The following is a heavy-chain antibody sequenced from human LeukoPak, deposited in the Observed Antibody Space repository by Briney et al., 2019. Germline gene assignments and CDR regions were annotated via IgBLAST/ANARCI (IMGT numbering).Heavy chain of an antibody. CDR1: GGTFSSYA. D-gene: IGHD5-18*01. J-gene: IGHJ6*02. CDR2: IIPIFGIA. Sequence: GASVKVSCKASGGTFSSYAISWVRQAPGQGLEWMGRIIPIFGIANYAQKFQGRVTITADKSTSTAYMELSSLRSEDTAVYYCARHQTAMAHYYYYGMDVWGQGTTVTVSS. CDR3: ARHQTAMAHYYYYGMDV. V-gene: IGHV1-69*04.